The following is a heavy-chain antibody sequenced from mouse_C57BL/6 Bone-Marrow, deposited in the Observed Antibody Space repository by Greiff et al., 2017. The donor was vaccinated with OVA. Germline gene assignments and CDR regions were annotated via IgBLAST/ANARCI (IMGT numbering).Heavy chain of an antibody. J-gene: IGHJ4*01. CDR3: TRGGLRGYYYAMDY. V-gene: IGHV1-15*01. CDR1: GYTFTDYE. CDR2: IDPETGGT. Sequence: VKLMESGAELVRPGASVTLSCKASGYTFTDYEMHWVKQTPVHGLEWIGAIDPETGGTAYNQKFKGKAILTADKSSSTAYMELRSLTSEDSAVYYCTRGGLRGYYYAMDYWGQGTSVTVSS. D-gene: IGHD2-4*01.